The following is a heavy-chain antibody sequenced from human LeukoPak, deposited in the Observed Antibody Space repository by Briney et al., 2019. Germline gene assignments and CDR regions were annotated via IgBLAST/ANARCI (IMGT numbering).Heavy chain of an antibody. CDR2: MNPNSGNT. CDR3: ARRAGSYFADAFDI. V-gene: IGHV1-8*01. Sequence: ASVKVSCKASGYTFTSYDINWARQATGQGLEWMGWMNPNSGNTGYAQKFQGRVTMTRNTSISTAYMELSSLRSEDTAVYYCARRAGSYFADAFDIWGQGTMVTVSS. D-gene: IGHD1-26*01. CDR1: GYTFTSYD. J-gene: IGHJ3*02.